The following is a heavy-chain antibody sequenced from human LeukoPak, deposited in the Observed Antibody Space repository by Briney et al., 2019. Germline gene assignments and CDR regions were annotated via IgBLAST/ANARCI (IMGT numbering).Heavy chain of an antibody. V-gene: IGHV4-4*07. J-gene: IGHJ4*02. D-gene: IGHD6-19*01. CDR2: IYTSGST. Sequence: SETLSLTCTVSGGSFSGYYWSWVRQPAGKGLEWIGRIYTSGSTNYNPSLKSRVTMSVDTSKNQFSLKLSSVTAADTAVYYCARVSSAGIWDYWGQGTLVTVSS. CDR1: GGSFSGYY. CDR3: ARVSSAGIWDY.